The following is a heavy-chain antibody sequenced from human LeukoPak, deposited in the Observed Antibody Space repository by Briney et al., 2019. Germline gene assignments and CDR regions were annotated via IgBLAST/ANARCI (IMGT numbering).Heavy chain of an antibody. Sequence: GGSLRLSCSASGFTFKSYAMHWVRQAPGKELEYVSSTNTNGANTYYADSVKGRFTISRDNSRSTVYVQMNSLTPGDTAVYYCVKGLDYSSSQMDSWGQGTLVTVSS. J-gene: IGHJ4*02. CDR1: GFTFKSYA. CDR3: VKGLDYSSSQMDS. V-gene: IGHV3-64*05. CDR2: TNTNGANT. D-gene: IGHD6-6*01.